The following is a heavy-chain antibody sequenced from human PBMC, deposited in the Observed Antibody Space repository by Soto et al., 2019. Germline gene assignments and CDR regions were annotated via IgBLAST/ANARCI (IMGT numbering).Heavy chain of an antibody. CDR2: IYYSGST. CDR1: GGSISSGGYY. V-gene: IGHV4-31*03. CDR3: ARGAGGAQLLLPYFDY. J-gene: IGHJ4*02. D-gene: IGHD5-18*01. Sequence: QVQLQESGPGLVKPSQTLSLTCTVSGGSISSGGYYWSWIRQHPGKGREWIGYIYYSGSTYYNPSLKSRVTISVDTSKNQFSLELGSVTAADTAVDYRARGAGGAQLLLPYFDYWGQGTLVPVSS.